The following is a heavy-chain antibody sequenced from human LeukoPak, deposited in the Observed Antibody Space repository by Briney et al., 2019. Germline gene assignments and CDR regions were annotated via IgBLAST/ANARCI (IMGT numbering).Heavy chain of an antibody. J-gene: IGHJ4*02. CDR1: GFTFSSYG. CDR2: IRYDGSNK. Sequence: PGGSLRLSCAASGFTFSSYGMHWVRQAPGKGLEWVAFIRYDGSNKYYADSVKGRFTISRDNSKNTLYLQMNSLRAEDTAVYYCASGPYSSGWYAKSRASDDYWGQGTLVTVSS. V-gene: IGHV3-30*02. CDR3: ASGPYSSGWYAKSRASDDY. D-gene: IGHD6-19*01.